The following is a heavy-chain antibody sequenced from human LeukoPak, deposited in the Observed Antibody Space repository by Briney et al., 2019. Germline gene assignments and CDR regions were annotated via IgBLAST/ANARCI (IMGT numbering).Heavy chain of an antibody. CDR2: ISAYNGNT. CDR1: GYTFTNYG. CDR3: ARWGRDFDDWFDP. D-gene: IGHD3-9*01. V-gene: IGHV1-18*01. Sequence: ASVKVSCKASGYTFTNYGVIWVRHAPGQGPEWMGWISAYNGNTNYAQNLQGRVTMTTDTSTTTAYMELRSLNSDDTAVYYCARWGRDFDDWFDPWGQGTLVTVSS. J-gene: IGHJ5*02.